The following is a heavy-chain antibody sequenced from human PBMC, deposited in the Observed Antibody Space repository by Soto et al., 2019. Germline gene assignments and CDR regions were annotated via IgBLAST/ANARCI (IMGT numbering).Heavy chain of an antibody. Sequence: QVQLLESGGGVVQPGRSLRLSCAASGFTFSSYAMHWVRQAPGKGLEWVAVISYDGSNKYYADSVKGRFTIPRDNSKNTLYLQMNSLRSEDTAVYYCARGGLWFGPGFDYWGQGTLVTVSS. CDR1: GFTFSSYA. CDR3: ARGGLWFGPGFDY. V-gene: IGHV3-30-3*01. D-gene: IGHD3-10*01. J-gene: IGHJ4*02. CDR2: ISYDGSNK.